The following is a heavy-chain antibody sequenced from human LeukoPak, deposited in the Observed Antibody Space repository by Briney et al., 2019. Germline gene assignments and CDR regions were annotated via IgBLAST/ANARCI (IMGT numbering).Heavy chain of an antibody. CDR1: GGSISSSSYY. V-gene: IGHV4-39*07. Sequence: SETLSLTCTVSGGSISSSSYYWGWIRQPPGKGLEWIGSISYSGSTYYNPSLKSRVTISVDTSKNQFSLKLSSVTAADTAVYYCARSSYSSSWYHKKYYFDYWGQGTLVTVSS. CDR3: ARSSYSSSWYHKKYYFDY. J-gene: IGHJ4*02. CDR2: ISYSGST. D-gene: IGHD6-13*01.